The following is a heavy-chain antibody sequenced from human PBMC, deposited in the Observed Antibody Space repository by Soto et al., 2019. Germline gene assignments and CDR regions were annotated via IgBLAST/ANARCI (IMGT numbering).Heavy chain of an antibody. V-gene: IGHV3-23*01. CDR3: ARGDGGGSGSPASYYYSGLDV. CDR2: VSAGGDMT. J-gene: IGHJ6*02. Sequence: DVQLLESGGHLVQPGGSLRLSCAASGFTFSSYAMSWVRQAPGKGLEWVSSVSAGGDMTYYSDSVKGRFTISRDNSNNALFLQMNRLIIEGTALYYCARGDGGGSGSPASYYYSGLDVWGQGTTVTVS. D-gene: IGHD3-10*01. CDR1: GFTFSSYA.